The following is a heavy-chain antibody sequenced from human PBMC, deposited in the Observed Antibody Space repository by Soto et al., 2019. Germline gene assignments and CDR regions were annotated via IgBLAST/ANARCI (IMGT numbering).Heavy chain of an antibody. V-gene: IGHV3-7*01. D-gene: IGHD3-16*01. CDR1: GFTFSSYW. Sequence: EVQLVESGGGLVQPGGSLRLSCAASGFTFSSYWMSWVRQAPGKGLEWVANIKQDGSEKYYVDSVKGRFTISRDKAKNSLYLQMNSLRAEDTAVYYCASSILGVKDLAEYFQHWGQGTLVTVSS. CDR2: IKQDGSEK. CDR3: ASSILGVKDLAEYFQH. J-gene: IGHJ1*01.